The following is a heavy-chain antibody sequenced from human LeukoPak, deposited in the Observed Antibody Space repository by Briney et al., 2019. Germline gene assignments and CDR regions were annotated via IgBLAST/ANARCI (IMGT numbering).Heavy chain of an antibody. J-gene: IGHJ4*02. CDR2: ISGSGGST. D-gene: IGHD3-10*01. CDR3: ATVHADYYGSGSYYNQDTWYYFDY. CDR1: GFTFSSYG. V-gene: IGHV3-23*01. Sequence: QPGGSLRLSCAASGFTFSSYGMHWVRQAPGKGLEWVSAISGSGGSTYYADSVKGRFTISRDNSKNTLYLQMNSLRAEDTAVYYCATVHADYYGSGSYYNQDTWYYFDYWGQGTLVTVSS.